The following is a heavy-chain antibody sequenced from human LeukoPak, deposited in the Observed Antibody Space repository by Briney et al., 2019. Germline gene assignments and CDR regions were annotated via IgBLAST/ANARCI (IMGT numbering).Heavy chain of an antibody. CDR1: GYRLASYW. CDR3: VRHEQWLVHEF. CDR2: IDPSDSYT. Sequence: GESLKISCKGSGYRLASYWISWVRQMPGKGLEWMGRIDPSDSYTNYSPSFEGHVTLSADKSISTAYLQWSSLKASDTAVYFRVRHEQWLVHEFWGQGTLVTVSS. V-gene: IGHV5-10-1*01. D-gene: IGHD6-19*01. J-gene: IGHJ4*02.